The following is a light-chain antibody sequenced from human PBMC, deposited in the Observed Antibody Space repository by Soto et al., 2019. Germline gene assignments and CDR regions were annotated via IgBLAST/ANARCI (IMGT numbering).Light chain of an antibody. V-gene: IGLV4-60*02. CDR2: LEGSGSY. Sequence: QPVLTQSSSGSASLGSSVKLTCTLSSGHSSYIIAWHQQQPGKAPRYLMKLEGSGSYNKGSGVPDRFSGSSSGADRYLTISSLQFEDEADYYCETWDSNTHTVFGGGTKVTVL. CDR3: ETWDSNTHTV. CDR1: SGHSSYI. J-gene: IGLJ3*02.